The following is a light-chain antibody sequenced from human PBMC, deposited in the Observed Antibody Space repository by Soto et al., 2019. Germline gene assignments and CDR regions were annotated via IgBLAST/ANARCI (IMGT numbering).Light chain of an antibody. CDR1: SSDVGSYNY. Sequence: QSALTQPASVSGSPGRSITISCTGTSSDVGSYNYVSWYQQHPGKAPKFMIYDVSNRPSGVSNRFSGSKSGNTASLTISGLQAEDEADYYCSSYTTSNTRQIVFGTGTKVTVL. CDR3: SSYTTSNTRQIV. CDR2: DVS. V-gene: IGLV2-14*01. J-gene: IGLJ1*01.